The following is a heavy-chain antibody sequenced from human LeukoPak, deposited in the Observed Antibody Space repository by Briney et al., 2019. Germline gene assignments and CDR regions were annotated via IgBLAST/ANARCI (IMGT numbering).Heavy chain of an antibody. V-gene: IGHV5-51*01. CDR2: TFAGYSYT. CDR3: ARSGYCSGGSCYYMDV. D-gene: IGHD2-15*01. Sequence: GESLKISCKGSGYNFASYWIGWVRQMPGKGLEWMGITFAGYSYTIYSPSFQGQVTISADKSISTAYLQWSSLKASDTAMYYCARSGYCSGGSCYYMDVWGKGTTVTVSS. J-gene: IGHJ6*03. CDR1: GYNFASYW.